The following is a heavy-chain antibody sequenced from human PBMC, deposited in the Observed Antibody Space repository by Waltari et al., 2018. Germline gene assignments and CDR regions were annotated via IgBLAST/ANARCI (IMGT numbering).Heavy chain of an antibody. CDR1: GYTYTAYY. J-gene: IGHJ3*02. V-gene: IGHV1-69-2*01. CDR3: ATDPANYYDSSGYYARAFDI. CDR2: VDPEDGET. D-gene: IGHD3-22*01. Sequence: VQLVQSGDEVNKPGATEQISCKVSGYTYTAYYMHWVQQDPGKGLEWMGLVDPEDGETRYAGKFQGRVTIPAETSTDTAYMGLSSLRSEDTAVYYCATDPANYYDSSGYYARAFDIWGKGTMVTVSS.